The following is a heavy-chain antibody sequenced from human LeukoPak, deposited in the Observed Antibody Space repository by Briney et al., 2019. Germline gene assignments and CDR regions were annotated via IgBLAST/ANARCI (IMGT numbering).Heavy chain of an antibody. Sequence: GGSLRLSCAASGFTFRDYALSWVRQAPGKGLEWVSAITSNSVSTYYADSVKGRFTISRDNSQNTLYLQMNGLRAEDTAVYYCAKVQLYGSGSYYTPFDYWGQGTLVSVSS. CDR3: AKVQLYGSGSYYTPFDY. D-gene: IGHD3-10*01. J-gene: IGHJ4*02. CDR1: GFTFRDYA. CDR2: ITSNSVST. V-gene: IGHV3-23*01.